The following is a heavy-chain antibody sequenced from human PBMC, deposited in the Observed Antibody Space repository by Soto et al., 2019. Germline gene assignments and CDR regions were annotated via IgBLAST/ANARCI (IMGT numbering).Heavy chain of an antibody. CDR3: ARYPGYAYYYYMHV. CDR2: IWYDGSNK. CDR1: GFTFSSYG. Sequence: QVQLVESGGGVVQPGRSLRLSCAASGFTFSSYGMHWVRQAPGKGLEWVAVIWYDGSNKYYADSVKGRFTISRDNSKNTLYLQMNSLRAENTAVYYCARYPGYAYYYYMHVWGKGTTVTVTS. J-gene: IGHJ6*03. V-gene: IGHV3-33*01. D-gene: IGHD5-12*01.